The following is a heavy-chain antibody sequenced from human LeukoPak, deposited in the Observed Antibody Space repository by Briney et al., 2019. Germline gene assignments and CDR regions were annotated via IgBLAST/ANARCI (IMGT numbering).Heavy chain of an antibody. CDR3: AKAFLRGDRTLFDY. V-gene: IGHV3-23*01. J-gene: IGHJ4*02. CDR1: GFTFSSFA. D-gene: IGHD2/OR15-2a*01. Sequence: GGSLRLSCAASGFTFSSFAMSWVRQAPGKGLEWVSAISGSGGSTYYADSVKGRFTISRDNSKNTLYLQMNSLRAEDTAVYYCAKAFLRGDRTLFDYWGQGTLVTVSS. CDR2: ISGSGGST.